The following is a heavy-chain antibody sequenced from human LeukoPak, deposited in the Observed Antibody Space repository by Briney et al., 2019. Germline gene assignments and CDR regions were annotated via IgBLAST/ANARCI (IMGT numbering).Heavy chain of an antibody. D-gene: IGHD6-13*01. CDR2: INPNSGGT. V-gene: IGHV1-2*02. J-gene: IGHJ4*02. Sequence: ASVKVSCKASGYTFTGYYMHWVRQAPGQGLEWMGWINPNSGGTNCAQKLQGRVTMTTDTSTSTAYMELRSLRSDDTAVYYCARDPSPHSSSSLWGQGTLVTVSS. CDR3: ARDPSPHSSSSL. CDR1: GYTFTGYY.